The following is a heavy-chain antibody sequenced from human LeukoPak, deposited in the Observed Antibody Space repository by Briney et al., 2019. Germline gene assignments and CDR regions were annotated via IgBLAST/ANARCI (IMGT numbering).Heavy chain of an antibody. CDR1: GGTFSSYA. V-gene: IGHV1-69*13. Sequence: GASVKVSCKASGGTFSSYAISWVRQAPGQGLEWVGGIIPIFGTANYAQKFQGRVTITADESTSTAYMELSSLRSEDTAVYYCARARIAAAGTSWFDPWGQGTLVTVSS. CDR2: IIPIFGTA. CDR3: ARARIAAAGTSWFDP. J-gene: IGHJ5*02. D-gene: IGHD6-13*01.